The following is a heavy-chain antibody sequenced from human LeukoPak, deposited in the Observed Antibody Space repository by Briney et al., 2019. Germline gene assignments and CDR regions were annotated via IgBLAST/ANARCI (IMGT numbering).Heavy chain of an antibody. CDR3: ARSSGSYGYYYYGMDV. Sequence: SETLSLTCTVSGGSISSYYWSWIRQPPGKGLEWIGYIYYSGSTNYNPSLKSRVTISVDTSKNQFSLKLSSVTAADTAVYYCARSSGSYGYYYYGMDVWGQGTTVTVSS. CDR1: GGSISSYY. V-gene: IGHV4-59*01. J-gene: IGHJ6*02. D-gene: IGHD1-26*01. CDR2: IYYSGST.